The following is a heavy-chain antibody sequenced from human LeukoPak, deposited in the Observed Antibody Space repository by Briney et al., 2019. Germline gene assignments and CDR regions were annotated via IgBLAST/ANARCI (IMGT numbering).Heavy chain of an antibody. Sequence: ASVKVSCKASGYTFTGYYMHWVRQAPGQGLEWMGWINPNSGGTNYAQKFQGRVTMTRDKSISTAYLQWSSLKASDTAMYYCARHKVVATVPDYWGQGTLVTVSS. D-gene: IGHD2-21*02. J-gene: IGHJ4*02. V-gene: IGHV1-2*02. CDR2: INPNSGGT. CDR1: GYTFTGYY. CDR3: ARHKVVATVPDY.